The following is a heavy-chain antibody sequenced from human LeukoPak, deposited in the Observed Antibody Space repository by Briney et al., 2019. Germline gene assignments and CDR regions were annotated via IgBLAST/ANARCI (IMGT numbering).Heavy chain of an antibody. Sequence: GGSLRLSCAASAFSLSAYNMNCVREAPGGGVEWGSSISYTGTYIYYADSVKGRFPISRDNAQSSLYLQMNSLRAEDTAIYYCVRGHNSTLPDWGQGSLVTVSS. CDR1: AFSLSAYN. V-gene: IGHV3-21*04. D-gene: IGHD1-20*01. CDR3: VRGHNSTLPD. J-gene: IGHJ4*02. CDR2: ISYTGTYI.